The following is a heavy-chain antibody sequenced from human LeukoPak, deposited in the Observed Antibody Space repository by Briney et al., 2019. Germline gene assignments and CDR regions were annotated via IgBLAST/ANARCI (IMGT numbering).Heavy chain of an antibody. Sequence: GRSLRLSCAASGFTFSSYGMHWVRQAPGKGLEWVAVISYDGSNKYYADSVKGRFTISRDNSKNMVYLQMNSLRAEDTALYYCAKEMTKTADGNFAFDVWGQGTMVAVSS. CDR3: AKEMTKTADGNFAFDV. CDR1: GFTFSSYG. D-gene: IGHD4-11*01. CDR2: ISYDGSNK. V-gene: IGHV3-30*18. J-gene: IGHJ3*01.